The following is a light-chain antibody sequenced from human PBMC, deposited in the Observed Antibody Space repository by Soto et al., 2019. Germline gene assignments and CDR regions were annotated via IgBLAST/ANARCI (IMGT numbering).Light chain of an antibody. CDR2: DDN. V-gene: IGLV1-51*01. Sequence: SVLTQPPSVSAAPGQKVTISCSGSSSNIGGNSVSWYQQLPGTAPKLLIYDDNKRPSGIPDRFSGPKSGTSATLGINGFQTGDEADYYCGSWDSSLSAYVFGTGTKVTVL. CDR1: SSNIGGNS. CDR3: GSWDSSLSAYV. J-gene: IGLJ1*01.